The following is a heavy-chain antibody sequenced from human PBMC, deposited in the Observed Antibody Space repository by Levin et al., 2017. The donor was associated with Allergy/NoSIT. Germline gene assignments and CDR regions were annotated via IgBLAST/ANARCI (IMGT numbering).Heavy chain of an antibody. CDR2: ISYDGVDK. V-gene: IGHV3-30*18. Sequence: LSLTCAASGFTFFTSGMHWVRQAPGKGLEWVAVISYDGVDKYYRDSVKGRFTISRDNSKDTLYLQMNNLRDEDTAVYYCAQGPTYYYFGLDVWGQGTTVTVSS. CDR3: AQGPTYYYFGLDV. J-gene: IGHJ6*02. CDR1: GFTFFTSG. D-gene: IGHD3-10*01.